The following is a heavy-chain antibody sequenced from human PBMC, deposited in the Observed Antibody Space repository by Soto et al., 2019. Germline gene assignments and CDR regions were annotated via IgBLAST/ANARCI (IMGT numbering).Heavy chain of an antibody. V-gene: IGHV3-23*01. J-gene: IGHJ4*02. Sequence: EVQLLESGGGLVQPAGSLRLSCAASGFIFNAYAMIWVRQAPGKGLEWVSAIGGSGGNTYYAASVKGRFTISRDNSKDTVDLEMNRLRVDDTAVYFCARVASDYINSADHWGQGILVTVSS. CDR2: IGGSGGNT. D-gene: IGHD4-4*01. CDR3: ARVASDYINSADH. CDR1: GFIFNAYA.